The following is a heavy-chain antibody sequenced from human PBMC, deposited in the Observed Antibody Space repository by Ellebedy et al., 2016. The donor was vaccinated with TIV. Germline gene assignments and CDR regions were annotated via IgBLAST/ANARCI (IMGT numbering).Heavy chain of an antibody. CDR3: ARGPAGSYYYDSSGPTAY. Sequence: ASVKVSXXASGYTFTAYNMHWVRQAPGQGLEWMGWINPKSGVTIYAQKFQGRVTMTRDTSLSTAYMELRRLTSDDTAVYYCARGPAGSYYYDSSGPTAYWGQGTLVTVSS. J-gene: IGHJ4*02. D-gene: IGHD3-22*01. V-gene: IGHV1-2*02. CDR2: INPKSGVT. CDR1: GYTFTAYN.